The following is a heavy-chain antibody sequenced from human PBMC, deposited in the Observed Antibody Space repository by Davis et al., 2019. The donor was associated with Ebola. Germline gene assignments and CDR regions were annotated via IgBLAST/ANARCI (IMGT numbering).Heavy chain of an antibody. D-gene: IGHD3-9*01. Sequence: PGGSLRLSCAASGFTFSSYAMHWVRQAPGKGLEWVAVISYDGSNKYYADSVKGRFTISRDNSKNTLYLQMNSLRAEDTAVYYCARDARNVLRYFDWYPRFTWDYYGMDVWGQGTTVTVSS. CDR1: GFTFSSYA. J-gene: IGHJ6*02. V-gene: IGHV3-30-3*01. CDR2: ISYDGSNK. CDR3: ARDARNVLRYFDWYPRFTWDYYGMDV.